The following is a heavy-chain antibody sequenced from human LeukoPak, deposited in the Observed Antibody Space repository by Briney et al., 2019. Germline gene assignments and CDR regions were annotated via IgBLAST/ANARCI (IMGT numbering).Heavy chain of an antibody. CDR2: INHSGST. CDR3: ARNRYYYGSGNYGVPNWFDP. Sequence: SETLSLTCAVYGGSFSGYYWSWIRQPPGKGLEWIGEINHSGSTNYNPSLKSRVTISVDTSKNQFSLKLSSVTAAGTAMYYCARNRYYYGSGNYGVPNWFDPWGQGTLVTVSS. J-gene: IGHJ5*02. CDR1: GGSFSGYY. D-gene: IGHD3-10*01. V-gene: IGHV4-34*01.